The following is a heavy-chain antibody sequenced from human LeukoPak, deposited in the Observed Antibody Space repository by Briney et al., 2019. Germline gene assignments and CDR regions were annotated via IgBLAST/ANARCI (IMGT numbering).Heavy chain of an antibody. V-gene: IGHV1-2*02. CDR3: ARANPYCSGGSCYSVAFVY. Sequence: ASVKVSCKASGYTFTGYYMHWVRQAPGQGLEWMGLVNPNSGGTNYAQKFQGRVTMTRYTSISTASMELSRLRSDDTAVYYCARANPYCSGGSCYSVAFVYWGQGTLVTVSS. D-gene: IGHD2-15*01. CDR1: GYTFTGYY. CDR2: VNPNSGGT. J-gene: IGHJ4*02.